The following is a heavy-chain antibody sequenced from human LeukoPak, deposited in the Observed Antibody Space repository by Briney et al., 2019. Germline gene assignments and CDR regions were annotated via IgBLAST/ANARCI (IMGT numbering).Heavy chain of an antibody. J-gene: IGHJ5*02. V-gene: IGHV4-39*02. CDR2: LDDSGNT. Sequence: SETLSLTCSVSSGSVRSNYYSWAWIRQAPEKGLEWVGGLDDSGNTYYNPSLKSRLTMSVDTSKNHFSLNLKSVAAADTSIYYWARRLRIGAAEWFDPWGQGIMVTVSS. CDR1: SGSVRSNYYS. D-gene: IGHD2-15*01. CDR3: ARRLRIGAAEWFDP.